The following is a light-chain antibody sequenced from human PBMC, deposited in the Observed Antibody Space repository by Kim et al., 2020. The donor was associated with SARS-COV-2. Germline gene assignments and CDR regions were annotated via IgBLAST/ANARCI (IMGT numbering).Light chain of an antibody. J-gene: IGKJ4*01. CDR3: HHRSDWPLT. CDR2: DAS. CDR1: KSVTTY. Sequence: EIVLTQSPATLSLSPGERATLSCRASKSVTTYLAWYQQKPGQAPRLLIYDASNRATGIPARFTGSASGTDFTLTISSLEPEDFAVYYCHHRSDWPLTFGGGTKLEI. V-gene: IGKV3-11*01.